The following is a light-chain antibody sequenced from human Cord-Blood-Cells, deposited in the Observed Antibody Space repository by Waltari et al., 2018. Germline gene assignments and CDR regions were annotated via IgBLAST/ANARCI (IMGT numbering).Light chain of an antibody. V-gene: IGKV1-39*01. CDR1: QSISSY. CDR2: AAS. Sequence: DIQMTQSPSSLSASVGDRVTITCRASQSISSYLNWYQQKPGKAPKLLIYAASSLQSGVPSRFSGSGSGTDFTLRISSLQPSDFSTYSCQQSYSTFCQGTKLEIK. CDR3: QQSYST. J-gene: IGKJ2*01.